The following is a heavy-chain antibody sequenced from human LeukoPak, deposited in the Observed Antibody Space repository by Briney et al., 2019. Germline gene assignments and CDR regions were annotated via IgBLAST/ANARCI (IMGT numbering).Heavy chain of an antibody. J-gene: IGHJ5*02. V-gene: IGHV1-8*01. CDR3: ARDPLRRNWFDP. Sequence: ASVKVSCKASGYTFTSYDVNWVRQATGQGLEWMGWMNPNSGNTGYAQKFQGRVTMTRNTSINTAYMELSSLRSEDTAVYYCARDPLRRNWFDPWGQGTLVTVSS. CDR2: MNPNSGNT. CDR1: GYTFTSYD.